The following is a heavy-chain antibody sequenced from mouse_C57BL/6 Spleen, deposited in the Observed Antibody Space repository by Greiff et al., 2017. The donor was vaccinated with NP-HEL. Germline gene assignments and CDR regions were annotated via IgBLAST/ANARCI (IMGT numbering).Heavy chain of an antibody. CDR2: INPNNGGT. D-gene: IGHD1-1*01. Sequence: EVKLQQSGPELVKPGASVKIPCKASGYTFTDYNMDWVKQSHGKSLEWIGDINPNNGGTIYNQKFKGKATLTVDKSSSTAYMELRSLTSEDTAVYYCARSITTVVAPYFDYWGQGTTLTVSS. V-gene: IGHV1-18*01. J-gene: IGHJ2*01. CDR3: ARSITTVVAPYFDY. CDR1: GYTFTDYN.